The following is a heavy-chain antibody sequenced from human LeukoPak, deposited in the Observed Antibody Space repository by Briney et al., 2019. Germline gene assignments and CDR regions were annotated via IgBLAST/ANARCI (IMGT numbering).Heavy chain of an antibody. D-gene: IGHD6-13*01. V-gene: IGHV3-53*01. CDR1: GFTVSSNY. CDR2: IYSGGST. J-gene: IGHJ4*02. CDR3: ARNGYSSSWYRN. Sequence: GGSLRLSCAASGFTVSSNYMSWVRQAPGKGLVWVSVIYSGGSTYYADSVKGRFTISRDNSKNTLYLQMNSLRAEDTAVYYCARNGYSSSWYRNWGQGTLVTVSS.